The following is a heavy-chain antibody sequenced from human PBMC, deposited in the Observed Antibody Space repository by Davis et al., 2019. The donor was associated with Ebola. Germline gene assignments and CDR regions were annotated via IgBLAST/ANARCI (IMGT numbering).Heavy chain of an antibody. Sequence: GGSLRLSCAASGFTFSSYSMNWVRQAPGKGLEWVAVIWYDGSNKYYADSVKGRFTISRDNSKNTLYLHMNSLRAEDTAVYYCARGIQGVVGGFDTWGQGTLVTVSS. V-gene: IGHV3-33*08. J-gene: IGHJ5*02. D-gene: IGHD3-10*01. CDR3: ARGIQGVVGGFDT. CDR1: GFTFSSYS. CDR2: IWYDGSNK.